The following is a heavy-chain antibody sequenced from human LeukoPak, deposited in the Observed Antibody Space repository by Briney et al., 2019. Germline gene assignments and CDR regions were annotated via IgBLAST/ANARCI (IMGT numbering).Heavy chain of an antibody. CDR3: AKDLLGYSYEYTLDY. CDR2: VRYDGSNK. CDR1: GFTFSNCG. V-gene: IGHV3-30*02. D-gene: IGHD5-18*01. Sequence: GGSLRLSCAASGFTFSNCGMHWVRQAPGKGLEWVAFVRYDGSNKYYADSMKGRFIISRDNSKNTLNLQMNSLRAEDTAVYYCAKDLLGYSYEYTLDYWGQGTLVTVSS. J-gene: IGHJ4*02.